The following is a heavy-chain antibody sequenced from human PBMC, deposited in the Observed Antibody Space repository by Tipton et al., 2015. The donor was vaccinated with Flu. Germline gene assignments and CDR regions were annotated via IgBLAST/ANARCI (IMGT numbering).Heavy chain of an antibody. CDR3: ARYCRGGNCYNY. CDR1: GDYISGDYF. Sequence: SGDYISGDYFWDWIRQPPGKGLEWIATIHRSRSTKYNPSLKSRVTMSVETSKNQFSLKLTSVTAADTAVYYCARYCRGGNCYNYWGQGTLVAVSS. V-gene: IGHV4-38-2*01. D-gene: IGHD2-15*01. J-gene: IGHJ4*02. CDR2: IHRSRST.